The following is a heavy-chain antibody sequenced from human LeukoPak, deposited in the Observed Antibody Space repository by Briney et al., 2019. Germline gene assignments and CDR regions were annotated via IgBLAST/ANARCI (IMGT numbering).Heavy chain of an antibody. CDR3: ARDGGSYSYRDAFDI. V-gene: IGHV4-4*02. D-gene: IGHD1-26*01. CDR2: IYHSGST. CDR1: GGSISSSNW. J-gene: IGHJ3*02. Sequence: SETLSLTCAVSGGSISSSNWWSWVRQPPGKGLEWIGEIYHSGSTNYNPSLKSRVTISVDKSKNQFSLKLSSVTAADTAVYYCARDGGSYSYRDAFDIWGQGTMVTVSS.